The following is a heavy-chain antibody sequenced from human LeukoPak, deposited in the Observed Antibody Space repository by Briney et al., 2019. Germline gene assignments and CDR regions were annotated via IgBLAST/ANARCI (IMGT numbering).Heavy chain of an antibody. CDR2: IYYSGST. CDR1: GGSISSYY. Sequence: PSETLSLTCTVSGGSISSYYWSWIRQPPGKGLEWIGYIYYSGSTDYNPSLKSRVTISVDTSKNQFSLKLSSVTAADAAVYYCARGYSGYDFGYWGQGTLVTVSS. J-gene: IGHJ4*02. CDR3: ARGYSGYDFGY. V-gene: IGHV4-59*01. D-gene: IGHD5-12*01.